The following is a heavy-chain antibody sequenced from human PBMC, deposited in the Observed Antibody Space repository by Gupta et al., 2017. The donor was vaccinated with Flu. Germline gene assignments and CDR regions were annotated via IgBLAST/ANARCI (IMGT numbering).Heavy chain of an antibody. Sequence: QVQLVQSGAEVKKPGSSVKVSCKASGGTFSSYALSWVRQAPGQGLEWMGGIIPIFGTANYAQKFQGRVTITADKSTSTAYMELSSLRSEDTAVYYCARFLKAFGAKNERYFDYWGQGTLVTVSS. D-gene: IGHD3-10*01. CDR3: ARFLKAFGAKNERYFDY. J-gene: IGHJ4*02. V-gene: IGHV1-69*06. CDR1: GGTFSSYA. CDR2: IIPIFGTA.